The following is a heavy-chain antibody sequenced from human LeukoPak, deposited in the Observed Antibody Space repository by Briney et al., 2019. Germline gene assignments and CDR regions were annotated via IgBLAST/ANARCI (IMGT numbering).Heavy chain of an antibody. V-gene: IGHV5-51*01. CDR2: IYPGDSDT. CDR1: GYSFTSYW. CDR3: ARQPLTSYNWFDP. Sequence: GGSLNISCKGSGYSFTSYWIAWVRQMPWKGLEWVGIIYPGDSDTRYSPSFQGQVTISADNSISTAYLQWNSLKASDTAMYYCARQPLTSYNWFDPWGQGTLVTVSS. J-gene: IGHJ5*02. D-gene: IGHD1-14*01.